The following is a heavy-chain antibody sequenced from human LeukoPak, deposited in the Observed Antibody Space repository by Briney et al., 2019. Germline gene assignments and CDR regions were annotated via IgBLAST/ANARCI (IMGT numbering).Heavy chain of an antibody. Sequence: GRSLRLSCAASGFTFSSYGMHCVRQAPGKGLEWVAVIWFDGSNKNYADSVKGRFTISRDNSKNTVYLHMNSVRAEDTAVYYCARDRITIVRVVIPLLQPWGQGTLVTVSS. CDR1: GFTFSSYG. J-gene: IGHJ4*02. D-gene: IGHD3-10*01. V-gene: IGHV3-33*01. CDR2: IWFDGSNK. CDR3: ARDRITIVRVVIPLLQP.